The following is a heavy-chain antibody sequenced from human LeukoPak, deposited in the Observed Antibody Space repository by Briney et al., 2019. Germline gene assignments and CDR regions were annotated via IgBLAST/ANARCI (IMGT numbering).Heavy chain of an antibody. J-gene: IGHJ6*03. CDR1: GFTFSSYS. CDR2: ISSTSSTM. CDR3: ARGATVWARMDV. V-gene: IGHV3-48*04. D-gene: IGHD4-17*01. Sequence: PGGSLRLSCAASGFTFSSYSMNWVRQAPGKGLEWVSYISSTSSTMYYAGSVKGRFTISRDNAKNSLYLQMNSLRAEDTAVYYCARGATVWARMDVWGKGTTVTVSS.